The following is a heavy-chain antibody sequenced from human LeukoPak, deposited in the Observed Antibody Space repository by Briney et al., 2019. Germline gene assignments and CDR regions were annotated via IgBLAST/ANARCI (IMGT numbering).Heavy chain of an antibody. D-gene: IGHD1-26*01. J-gene: IGHJ4*02. CDR3: ARHGSIVGTTTGVDY. V-gene: IGHV5-51*01. CDR1: GYSFTCYW. Sequence: GESLKISCPGSGYSFTCYWIAWVRQMPGKGLEWMGIIYPGDSDTTYSPSFQGQVIISADKSINTAYLQWSSLKASDTAMYYCARHGSIVGTTTGVDYWGQGTLVTVSS. CDR2: IYPGDSDT.